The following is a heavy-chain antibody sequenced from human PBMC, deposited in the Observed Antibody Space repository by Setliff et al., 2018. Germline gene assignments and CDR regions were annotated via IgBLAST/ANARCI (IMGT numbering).Heavy chain of an antibody. J-gene: IGHJ5*02. CDR3: ARAHTWSLPNDNSGYPGWFDP. CDR1: GFSISSGYY. Sequence: KASEILSLTCAVSGFSISSGYYWGWIRQPPGKGLEWIVNIHHSGKAYYNPSLKSRVTMSVDTSKNHVSLKLSSVTAADTAVYYCARAHTWSLPNDNSGYPGWFDPWGQGTLVTVSS. D-gene: IGHD3-22*01. CDR2: IHHSGKA. V-gene: IGHV4-38-2*01.